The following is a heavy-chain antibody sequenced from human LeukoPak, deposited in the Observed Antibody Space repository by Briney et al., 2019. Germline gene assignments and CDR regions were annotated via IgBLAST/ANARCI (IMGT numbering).Heavy chain of an antibody. V-gene: IGHV3-23*01. Sequence: TGGSLRLSCAASGFTFSSYAMSWVRQAPGKGLEWVSAISGSGGSTYYADSVKGRFTISRDNSKNTLYLQMNSLRAEDTAVYYCAKDHSYGQYYLDYWGQGTLVTVSS. J-gene: IGHJ4*02. CDR1: GFTFSSYA. CDR2: ISGSGGST. CDR3: AKDHSYGQYYLDY. D-gene: IGHD5-18*01.